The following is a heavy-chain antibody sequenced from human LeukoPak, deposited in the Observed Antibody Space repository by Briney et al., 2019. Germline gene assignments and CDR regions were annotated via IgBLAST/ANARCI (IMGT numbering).Heavy chain of an antibody. CDR2: MHIGNGNT. D-gene: IGHD2-21*02. Sequence: GASVKLSCKASGYRFISNYIQWVRQAPGLGPEWVGWMHIGNGNTRYAEKFQGRVTMTRDTSINTAYLDLNSLRSDDTAVYYCAREGSYCVGGDCYSFDFWGQGTLITVSS. V-gene: IGHV1-2*02. CDR1: GYRFISNY. CDR3: AREGSYCVGGDCYSFDF. J-gene: IGHJ4*02.